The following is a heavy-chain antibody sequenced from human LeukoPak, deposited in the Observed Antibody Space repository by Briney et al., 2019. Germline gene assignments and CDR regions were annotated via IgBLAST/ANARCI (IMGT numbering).Heavy chain of an antibody. CDR3: ARESDYYDSRGGAFDI. J-gene: IGHJ3*02. D-gene: IGHD3-22*01. CDR2: ISSSGSTI. V-gene: IGHV3-11*01. CDR1: GFTFSDYY. Sequence: GGSLRLSCAASGFTFSDYYMSWIRQAPGKGLEWVSYISSSGSTIYYADSVKGRFTISRDNAKNSLYLQMNSLRAEDTAVYYCARESDYYDSRGGAFDIWGQGTMVTVSS.